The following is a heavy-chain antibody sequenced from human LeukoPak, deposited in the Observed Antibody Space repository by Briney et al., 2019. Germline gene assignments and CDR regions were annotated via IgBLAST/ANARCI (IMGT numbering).Heavy chain of an antibody. J-gene: IGHJ4*02. CDR3: AKSGYHRFDY. CDR2: ISGSGRGGST. V-gene: IGHV3-23*01. Sequence: GGALTLSCAASGFTFSNSSMSWVRQAPGKGLEWVASISGSGRGGSTYYAGYVKHRFTIYRDNSKNTLYLQMTSLRAEDTAVYYCAKSGYHRFDYWGQGTLVTVSS. D-gene: IGHD5-12*01. CDR1: GFTFSNSS.